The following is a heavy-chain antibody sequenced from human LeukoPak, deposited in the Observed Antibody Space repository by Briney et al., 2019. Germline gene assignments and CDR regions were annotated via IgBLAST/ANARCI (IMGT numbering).Heavy chain of an antibody. D-gene: IGHD3-22*01. CDR1: GYTFTGYY. CDR2: ISAYNGNT. J-gene: IGHJ4*02. Sequence: ASVKVSCKASGYTFTGYYMHWVRQAPGQGLEWMGWISAYNGNTNYAQKLQGRVTMTTDTSTSTAYMELRSLRSDDTAVYYCARDHTYYYDSSGYYSRFDYWGQGTLVTVSS. V-gene: IGHV1-18*04. CDR3: ARDHTYYYDSSGYYSRFDY.